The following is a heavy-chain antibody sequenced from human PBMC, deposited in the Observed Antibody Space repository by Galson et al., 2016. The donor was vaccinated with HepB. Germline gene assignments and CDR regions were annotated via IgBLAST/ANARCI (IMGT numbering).Heavy chain of an antibody. D-gene: IGHD6-13*01. CDR2: ISGSGGNT. Sequence: SLRLSCAASGFTFSDYAISWVRQAPGKGLEWVSAISGSGGNTYYVDSIKGRFTVSRENSKNTLYLQLNSLRAEDTAVYFCARESSGIEAALDYWGQGALVTVSS. V-gene: IGHV3-23*01. CDR1: GFTFSDYA. CDR3: ARESSGIEAALDY. J-gene: IGHJ4*02.